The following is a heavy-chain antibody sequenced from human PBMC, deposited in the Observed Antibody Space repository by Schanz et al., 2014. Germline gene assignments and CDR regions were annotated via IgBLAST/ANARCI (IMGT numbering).Heavy chain of an antibody. D-gene: IGHD6-6*01. CDR2: ISFSGNTI. CDR3: ATEGPRGTRHPINYYYAMDN. CDR1: GLLFSYYY. J-gene: IGHJ6*02. V-gene: IGHV3-48*01. Sequence: EVQLVESGGGLVRPGGSLRLSCAASGLLFSYYYMSGVRQAPGKGLEWISYISFSGNTIYYADSVKGRFTISRDNAKNSVFLQMNRLRAEDTAVYYCATEGPRGTRHPINYYYAMDNWGQGTKVTV.